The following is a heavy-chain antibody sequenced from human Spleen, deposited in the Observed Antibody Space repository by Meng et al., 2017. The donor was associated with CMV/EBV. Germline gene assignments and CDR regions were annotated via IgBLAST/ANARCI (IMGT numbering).Heavy chain of an antibody. Sequence: GGSLRLSCAASAFNFSNFTINWVRQAPGKGLEWVSSISRSGTYMSYADSVRGRFTISRDNAKNSLYLQMNSLRADDTALYYCARSRGVRGVIGYGMDVWGQGTTVTVSS. CDR3: ARSRGVRGVIGYGMDV. D-gene: IGHD3-10*01. CDR2: ISRSGTYM. CDR1: AFNFSNFT. J-gene: IGHJ6*02. V-gene: IGHV3-21*01.